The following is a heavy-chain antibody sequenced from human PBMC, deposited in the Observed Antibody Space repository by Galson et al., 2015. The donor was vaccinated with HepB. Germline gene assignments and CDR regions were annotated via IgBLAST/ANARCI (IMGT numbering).Heavy chain of an antibody. Sequence: LSLTCSVSGDSIRTTSDYWGWIRQSPGKGLQWIGSTFYSGSTLYNPSLKSRVTISLDTSKNQFSLKLRSVTAADAAVYYCAGHRTTTSYYFDYWGQGLLVAVSS. V-gene: IGHV4-39*07. J-gene: IGHJ4*02. D-gene: IGHD1-14*01. CDR2: TFYSGST. CDR3: AGHRTTTSYYFDY. CDR1: GDSIRTTSDY.